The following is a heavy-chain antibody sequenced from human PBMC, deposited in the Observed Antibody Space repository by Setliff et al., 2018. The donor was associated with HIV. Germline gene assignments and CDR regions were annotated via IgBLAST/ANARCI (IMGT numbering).Heavy chain of an antibody. Sequence: ASVKVSCKASGYSFTTFGITWVRQAPGQGLEWMGWISGYNDNTNYAQKYQGRVTLTTDTSTNTAYMELRRLISDDTAVYYCARDGYYYGSGSYSSFDYWGQGTLVTVSS. D-gene: IGHD3-10*01. V-gene: IGHV1-18*01. CDR1: GYSFTTFG. CDR3: ARDGYYYGSGSYSSFDY. J-gene: IGHJ4*02. CDR2: ISGYNDNT.